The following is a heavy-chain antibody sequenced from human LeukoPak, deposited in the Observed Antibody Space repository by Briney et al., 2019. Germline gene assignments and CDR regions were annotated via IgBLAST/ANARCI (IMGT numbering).Heavy chain of an antibody. CDR3: AGDSVFGVVIETYDAFDI. CDR1: GYTFTSYG. CDR2: ISAYNGNT. D-gene: IGHD3-3*01. J-gene: IGHJ3*02. V-gene: IGHV1-18*01. Sequence: VASVKVSCKASGYTFTSYGISWVRQAPGQGLEWMGWISAYNGNTNYAQKLQGRVTMTTDTSTSRAYMELRSLRSDDTAVYYCAGDSVFGVVIETYDAFDIWGQGTMVIVSS.